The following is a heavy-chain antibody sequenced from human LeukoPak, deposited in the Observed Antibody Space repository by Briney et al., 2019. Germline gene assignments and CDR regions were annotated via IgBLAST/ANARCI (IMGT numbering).Heavy chain of an antibody. J-gene: IGHJ6*02. CDR2: IIPIFGTA. V-gene: IGHV1-69*13. CDR1: GGTFSSYA. CDR3: ASPIAVAARHYYGMDV. D-gene: IGHD6-19*01. Sequence: SVKVSCKASGGTFSSYAISWVRQAPGQGLEWMGGIIPIFGTANYAQKFQGRVTITADESTSTAYMELSSLRSEDTAVYYCASPIAVAARHYYGMDVWGQGTTVTVSS.